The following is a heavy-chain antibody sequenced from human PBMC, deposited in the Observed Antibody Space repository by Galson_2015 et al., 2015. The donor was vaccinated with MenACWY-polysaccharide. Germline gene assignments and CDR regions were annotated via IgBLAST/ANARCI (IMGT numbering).Heavy chain of an antibody. CDR2: ISGSGGST. CDR3: AKDRQAVTPSFFDY. J-gene: IGHJ4*02. D-gene: IGHD4-17*01. Sequence: SLRLSCAVSGFTFSNSAMIWVRQAPGKGLEWVSTISGSGGSTYYADSVKGRFTISRDNSKNTLYLQMNSLRAEDTAVYYCAKDRQAVTPSFFDYWGQGTLVTVSS. CDR1: GFTFSNSA. V-gene: IGHV3-23*01.